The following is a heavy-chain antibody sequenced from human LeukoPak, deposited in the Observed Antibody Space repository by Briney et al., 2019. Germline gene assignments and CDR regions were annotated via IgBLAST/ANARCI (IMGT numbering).Heavy chain of an antibody. V-gene: IGHV3-7*04. Sequence: GGSLRLSCTASGFTFSTYWMHWVRQAPGKGLEWVATIKQDGSEKYYVDSVKGRFTISRDNAKNSLYLQMNSLRAEDTAVYYCGRAMDVWGQGTTVTVSS. J-gene: IGHJ6*02. CDR1: GFTFSTYW. CDR3: GRAMDV. CDR2: IKQDGSEK.